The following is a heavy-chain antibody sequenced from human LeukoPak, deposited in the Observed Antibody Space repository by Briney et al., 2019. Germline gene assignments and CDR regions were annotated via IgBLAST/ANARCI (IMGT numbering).Heavy chain of an antibody. CDR1: GFTFDDYG. V-gene: IGHV3-20*01. Sequence: PGGSLRLSCAASGFTFDDYGMSWVRQAPGKGLEWVSGINWNGGSTAYADSVKGRFTISRDNAKNSLYLQMNSLRAEDTALYHCARDYYDSSGPFDYWGQGTLVTVSS. J-gene: IGHJ4*02. CDR3: ARDYYDSSGPFDY. CDR2: INWNGGST. D-gene: IGHD3-22*01.